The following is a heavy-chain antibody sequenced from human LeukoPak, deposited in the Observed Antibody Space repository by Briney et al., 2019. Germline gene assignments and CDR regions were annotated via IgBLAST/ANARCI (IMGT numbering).Heavy chain of an antibody. Sequence: GGSLRLSCVASGFSFSTYWMSCVRQAPGKGLEWVANIKQDGSEKYYVDSVKGRFTISRDNAKNSLYLQMNSLRAEDTAVYYCARGPRYYYDSSGYSYFDYWGQGTLVTVSS. CDR3: ARGPRYYYDSSGYSYFDY. D-gene: IGHD3-22*01. CDR2: IKQDGSEK. J-gene: IGHJ4*02. V-gene: IGHV3-7*01. CDR1: GFSFSTYW.